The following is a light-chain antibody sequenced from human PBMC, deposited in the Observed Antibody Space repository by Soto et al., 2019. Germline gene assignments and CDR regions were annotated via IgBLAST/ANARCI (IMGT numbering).Light chain of an antibody. CDR1: QSVSYN. V-gene: IGKV3-15*01. Sequence: EIVMTQSPATLSVSPGERATLSCRASQSVSYNLAWYQQKPGQGPRLLIYGAFTRATGIPARFNGSGSGTEFTLTIRSLQSEDFAVYYCQQYKNWPPLTFGGGTKVEIK. J-gene: IGKJ4*01. CDR3: QQYKNWPPLT. CDR2: GAF.